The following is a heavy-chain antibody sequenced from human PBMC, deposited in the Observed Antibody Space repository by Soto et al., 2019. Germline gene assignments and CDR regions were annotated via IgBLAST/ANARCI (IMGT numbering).Heavy chain of an antibody. J-gene: IGHJ1*01. CDR2: ISGSGGST. CDR3: AKAPYCGGDCYSYFQH. V-gene: IGHV3-23*01. Sequence: PWGSLGLSCAASGFTFSSYAMSWVRQAPGKGLEWVSAISGSGGSTYYADSVKGRFTISRDNSKNTLYLQMNSLRAEDTAVYYCAKAPYCGGDCYSYFQHWGQGTLVTVSS. CDR1: GFTFSSYA. D-gene: IGHD2-21*02.